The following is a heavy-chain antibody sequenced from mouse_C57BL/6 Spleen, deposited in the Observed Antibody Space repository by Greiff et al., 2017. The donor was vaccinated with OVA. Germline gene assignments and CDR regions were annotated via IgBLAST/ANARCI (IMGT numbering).Heavy chain of an antibody. CDR2: INYDGSST. CDR3: ARGSSTGHFDY. Sequence: EVKLMESEGGLVQPGSSMKLSCTASGFTFSDYYMAWVRQVPEKGLEWVANINYDGSSTYYLDSLKSRFIISRDNAKNILYLQMSSLKSEDTATYYCARGSSTGHFDYWGQGTTLTVSS. J-gene: IGHJ2*01. CDR1: GFTFSDYY. V-gene: IGHV5-16*01. D-gene: IGHD2-1*01.